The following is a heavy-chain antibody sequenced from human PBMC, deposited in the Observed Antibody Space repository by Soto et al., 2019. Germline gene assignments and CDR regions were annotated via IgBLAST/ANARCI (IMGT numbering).Heavy chain of an antibody. V-gene: IGHV4-30-4*01. CDR3: AREGGESSDGLYYFDS. D-gene: IGHD3-16*01. CDR1: GGSTSSDNY. J-gene: IGHJ4*02. CDR2: IYYSGNT. Sequence: LTCTVSGGSTSSDNYWSWIRQPPGKGLEWIGHIYYSGNTDYNPSLKSRLAISIDTSKNQFSLKLSSVTAADTAVYFCAREGGESSDGLYYFDSWGQGSLVTVSS.